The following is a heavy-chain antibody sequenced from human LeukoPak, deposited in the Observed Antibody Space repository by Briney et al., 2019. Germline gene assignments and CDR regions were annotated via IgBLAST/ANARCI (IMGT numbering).Heavy chain of an antibody. J-gene: IGHJ5*02. Sequence: TSETLSPTCAVYGGSFSGYYRSWIRQPPGKGLEGLGEINHSGSTNYNPSLKSRVTISVDTSKKHFSLKLSSVTAADTAVYYCASSPRITIFGVVIVRYNWFDPWGQGTLVTVSS. CDR3: ASSPRITIFGVVIVRYNWFDP. CDR1: GGSFSGYY. V-gene: IGHV4-34*01. D-gene: IGHD3-3*01. CDR2: INHSGST.